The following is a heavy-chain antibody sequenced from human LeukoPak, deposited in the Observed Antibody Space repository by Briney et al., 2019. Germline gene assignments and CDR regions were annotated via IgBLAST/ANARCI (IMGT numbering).Heavy chain of an antibody. CDR3: ARATVTRWFDP. Sequence: GGSLRLSCAASGFAFSSFGMHWVRQAPGKGLEWVAVIWYDGTDKYYADSVKGRFTISRDNSKNTLYLQMNSLRAEDTAVYYCARATVTRWFDPWGQGTLVTVSS. V-gene: IGHV3-33*01. CDR2: IWYDGTDK. D-gene: IGHD4-17*01. J-gene: IGHJ5*02. CDR1: GFAFSSFG.